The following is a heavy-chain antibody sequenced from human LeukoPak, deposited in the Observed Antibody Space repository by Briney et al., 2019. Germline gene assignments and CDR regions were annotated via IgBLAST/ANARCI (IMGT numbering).Heavy chain of an antibody. CDR2: INPNSGGT. J-gene: IGHJ3*02. V-gene: IGHV1-2*02. Sequence: GASVKVSCKASGYTFTGYYMHWVRQAPGQGLEWMGWINPNSGGTNYAQKFQGRVTMTRDTSISTAYMELSRLRSDDTAVYYCARSLAGGPYDAFDIWGQGTMVTVSS. CDR3: ARSLAGGPYDAFDI. CDR1: GYTFTGYY. D-gene: IGHD6-19*01.